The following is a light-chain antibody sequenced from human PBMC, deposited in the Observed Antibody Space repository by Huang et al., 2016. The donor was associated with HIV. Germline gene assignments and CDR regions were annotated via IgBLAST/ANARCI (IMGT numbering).Light chain of an antibody. V-gene: IGKV3D-20*01. CDR2: DAH. CDR3: QQYSTSSYT. Sequence: IVLTQSPATLSLSPGERATLTCGASQSVRNNYLDWYQQKPGLAPRLLIHDAHVRATGIPDRCSGSGSGTDFTLTSSRLEPEDFAMYYCQQYSTSSYTFGQGTKVDI. J-gene: IGKJ2*01. CDR1: QSVRNNY.